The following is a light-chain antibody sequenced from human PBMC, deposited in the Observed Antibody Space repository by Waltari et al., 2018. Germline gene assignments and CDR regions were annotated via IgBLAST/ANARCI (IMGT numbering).Light chain of an antibody. CDR3: GSYRSSALEAI. J-gene: IGLJ2*01. CDR1: SSDIGGYNS. V-gene: IGLV2-14*03. Sequence: QSALTQPAAVSGSPGQSITISCTGTSSDIGGYNSVSWYQQHPGKAPKLMIYAVTNRPSGVSNRFSGSKSGNTASLTISGLQAEDEAAYYCGSYRSSALEAIFGGGTKLTVL. CDR2: AVT.